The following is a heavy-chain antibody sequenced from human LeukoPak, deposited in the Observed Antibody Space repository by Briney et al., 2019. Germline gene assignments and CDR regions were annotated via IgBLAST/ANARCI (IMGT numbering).Heavy chain of an antibody. CDR1: GYTFTGYY. V-gene: IGHV1-2*02. CDR2: INPNSGGT. D-gene: IGHD6-13*01. J-gene: IGHJ4*02. CDR3: ARDAGYSSSWHDY. Sequence: ASVKVSCKASGYTFTGYYLHWVRQAPGQGLEWMGWINPNSGGTNYAQKFQGRVTMTRDTSISTAYMELSRLISDDTAVCYCARDAGYSSSWHDYWGQGTLVTVSS.